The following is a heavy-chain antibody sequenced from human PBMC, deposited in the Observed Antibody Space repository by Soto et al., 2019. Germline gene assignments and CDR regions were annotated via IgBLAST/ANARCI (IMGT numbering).Heavy chain of an antibody. Sequence: QVQLREPGPGLVKPSETLSLTCNVSGGPISGYYWNWVRQPAGKGLEWIGRIYSAGTTDLNPSLKSRVIMSVDTSSNQFSLKLLSVTAADTAVYYCAANWRGAYEGLFDLWGQGTTVTVSS. CDR1: GGPISGYY. J-gene: IGHJ3*01. D-gene: IGHD1-1*01. CDR3: AANWRGAYEGLFDL. CDR2: IYSAGTT. V-gene: IGHV4-4*07.